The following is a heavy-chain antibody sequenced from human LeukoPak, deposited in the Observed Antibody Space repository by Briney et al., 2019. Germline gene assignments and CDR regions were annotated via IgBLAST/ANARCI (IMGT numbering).Heavy chain of an antibody. V-gene: IGHV4-34*01. D-gene: IGHD2-2*01. J-gene: IGHJ4*02. CDR3: ARGLKAVVPAAKYFDY. Sequence: SETLSLTCAVYGGSFSGYYWSWIRQPPGKGLEWIGEINHSGSTNYNPSLKSRVTISVDTSKNQFSLKLSSVTAADTAVYYCARGLKAVVPAAKYFDYWGQGTLVTVSS. CDR2: INHSGST. CDR1: GGSFSGYY.